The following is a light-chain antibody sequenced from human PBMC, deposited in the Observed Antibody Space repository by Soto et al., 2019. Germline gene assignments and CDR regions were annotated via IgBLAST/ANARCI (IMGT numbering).Light chain of an antibody. J-gene: IGKJ4*01. CDR3: QQYETFPLT. CDR1: QGINKF. CDR2: TAS. Sequence: DLQMTQSPSSLSASVGDSVTITCRGSQGINKFLAWFQQKPGTAPKSLISTASRLQSGVPSRFSGRGSGTHFTLTINNLKPEDFAAYYCQQYETFPLTFGGGTRVEIK. V-gene: IGKV1-16*01.